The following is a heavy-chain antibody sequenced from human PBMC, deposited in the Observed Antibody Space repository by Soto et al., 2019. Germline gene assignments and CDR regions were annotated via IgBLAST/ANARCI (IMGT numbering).Heavy chain of an antibody. CDR2: ISGSGGST. V-gene: IGHV3-23*01. CDR1: GFTFSSYA. Sequence: PGGSLRLSCAASGFTFSSYAMSWVRQAPGKGLEWVSAISGSGGSTYYADSVKGRFTISRDNSKNTLYLQMNSLRAEDTAVYYCAKRNYYDSSGYYYFDHWGQGTLVTVSS. J-gene: IGHJ4*02. CDR3: AKRNYYDSSGYYYFDH. D-gene: IGHD3-22*01.